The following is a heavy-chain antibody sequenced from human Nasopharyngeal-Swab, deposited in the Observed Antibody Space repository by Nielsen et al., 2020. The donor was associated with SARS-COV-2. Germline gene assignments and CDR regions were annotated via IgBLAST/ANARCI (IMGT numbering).Heavy chain of an antibody. D-gene: IGHD2-15*01. Sequence: WIRQPPGKGLGWIGYIYYSGSTYYNPSLKSRVTISVDTSKNQFSLKLSSVTAADTAVYYCARAGGYCSGGSCRRYYYFDYWGQGTLVTVSS. J-gene: IGHJ4*02. V-gene: IGHV4-31*02. CDR2: IYYSGST. CDR3: ARAGGYCSGGSCRRYYYFDY.